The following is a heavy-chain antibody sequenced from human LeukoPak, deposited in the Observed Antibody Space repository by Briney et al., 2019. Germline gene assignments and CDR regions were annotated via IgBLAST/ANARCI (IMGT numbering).Heavy chain of an antibody. Sequence: GGSLRLACAASGFPFSKYWMSWVRQAPGKGLEWVASVNQDEGEKKYVDSVKGRFTISRDNAKNTLYLQMNSLRADDTATYYCARDLGSGGSCYRNWGQGVLVTVSS. D-gene: IGHD2-15*01. CDR2: VNQDEGEK. CDR3: ARDLGSGGSCYRN. V-gene: IGHV3-7*01. CDR1: GFPFSKYW. J-gene: IGHJ4*02.